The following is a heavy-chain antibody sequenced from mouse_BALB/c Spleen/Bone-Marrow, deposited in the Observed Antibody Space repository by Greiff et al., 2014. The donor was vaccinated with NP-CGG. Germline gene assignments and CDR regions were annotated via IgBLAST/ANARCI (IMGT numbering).Heavy chain of an antibody. V-gene: IGHV5-4*02. CDR3: AREGDGAY. CDR2: ISDGGSYT. D-gene: IGHD3-3*01. J-gene: IGHJ3*01. Sequence: EVQGVESGGGLVKPGGSLKLSCAASGFTFSDYYMYWVRQTPEKRLEWVATISDGGSYTYYPDSVKGRFTTSRDNAKNNLYLQMSSLKSEDTAMYYCAREGDGAYWGQGTLVTVSA. CDR1: GFTFSDYY.